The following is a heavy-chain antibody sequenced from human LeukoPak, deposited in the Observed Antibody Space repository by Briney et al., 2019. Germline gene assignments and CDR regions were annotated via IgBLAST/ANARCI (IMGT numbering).Heavy chain of an antibody. CDR2: IYHSGST. D-gene: IGHD5-24*01. CDR1: GGSISSGGYS. V-gene: IGHV4-30-2*01. Sequence: PSETLSLTCAVSGGSISSGGYSWSWIRQPPGKGLEWIGYIYHSGSTYYNPSLKSRVTISVDRSKNQFSLKLSSVTAADTAVYYCARGTQEMATILVPWFDPWGQGTLVTVSS. J-gene: IGHJ5*02. CDR3: ARGTQEMATILVPWFDP.